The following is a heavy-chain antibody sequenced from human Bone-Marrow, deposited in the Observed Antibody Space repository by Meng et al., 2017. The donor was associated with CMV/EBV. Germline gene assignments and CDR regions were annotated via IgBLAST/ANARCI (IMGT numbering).Heavy chain of an antibody. CDR2: ISSSSSYI. CDR3: ARDSRVLRFLEWLLPYYYYGMDV. D-gene: IGHD3-3*01. Sequence: GGSLRLSCAASGFTFSSYSMNWVRQALGKGLEWVSSISSSSSYIYYADSVKGRFTISRDNAQNSLYLQMNSLRAEDTAVYYCARDSRVLRFLEWLLPYYYYGMDVWGQGTTVTVSS. CDR1: GFTFSSYS. J-gene: IGHJ6*02. V-gene: IGHV3-21*01.